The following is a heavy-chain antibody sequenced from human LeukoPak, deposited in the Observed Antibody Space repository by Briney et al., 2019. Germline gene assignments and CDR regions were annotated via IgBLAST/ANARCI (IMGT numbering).Heavy chain of an antibody. V-gene: IGHV3-48*03. J-gene: IGHJ4*02. CDR1: GFTFSNYA. D-gene: IGHD3-9*01. CDR2: ISSSGSTI. CDR3: ARGHDILTGYYYYFDY. Sequence: GGSLRLSCAASGFTFSNYAMNWVRQAPGKGLEWVSYISSSGSTIYYADSVKGRFTISRGNAKNSLYLQMNSLRAEDTAVYYCARGHDILTGYYYYFDYWGQGTLVTVSS.